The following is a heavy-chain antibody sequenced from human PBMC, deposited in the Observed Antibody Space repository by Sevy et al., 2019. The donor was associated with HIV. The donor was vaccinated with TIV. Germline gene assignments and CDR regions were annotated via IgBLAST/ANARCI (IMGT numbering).Heavy chain of an antibody. D-gene: IGHD1-26*01. J-gene: IGHJ3*02. CDR2: IKQDGSEI. CDR3: ARERGISFIVVATTGAFDI. Sequence: GGSLRLSCAASGFTFSSNWMSWVRQAPGKGLEWVANIKQDGSEIYYVDSVKGRFTISRDNAKNSLYLQMSSLRAEDTAVYYCARERGISFIVVATTGAFDIWGQGTMVTVSS. CDR1: GFTFSSNW. V-gene: IGHV3-7*01.